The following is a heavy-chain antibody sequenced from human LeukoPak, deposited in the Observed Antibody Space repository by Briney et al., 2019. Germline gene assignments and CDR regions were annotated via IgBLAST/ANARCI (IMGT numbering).Heavy chain of an antibody. D-gene: IGHD1-26*01. CDR1: GASISSGSFY. V-gene: IGHV4-61*02. Sequence: SETLSLTCSVSGASISSGSFYWNWIRQPAGKGLEWIGRIYTSGSTSYNPSLESRVAISVDTSKNQFSLKLSSVTAADTAVYYCASKQWVYYYMDVWGKGTTVTVSS. CDR2: IYTSGST. CDR3: ASKQWVYYYMDV. J-gene: IGHJ6*03.